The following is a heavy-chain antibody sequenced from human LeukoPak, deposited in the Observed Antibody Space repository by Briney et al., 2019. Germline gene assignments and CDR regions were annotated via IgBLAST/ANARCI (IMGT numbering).Heavy chain of an antibody. V-gene: IGHV4-39*01. D-gene: IGHD6-13*01. Sequence: PSETLSLTCTVSGGSIGSSSYYWGWIRQPPGKGLEWIGSIYYSGSTYYNPSLKSRVTISVDTSKNQFSLKLSSVTAADTAVYYCASPLYSSSWYSAFDIWGQGTMVTVSS. J-gene: IGHJ3*02. CDR3: ASPLYSSSWYSAFDI. CDR1: GGSIGSSSYY. CDR2: IYYSGST.